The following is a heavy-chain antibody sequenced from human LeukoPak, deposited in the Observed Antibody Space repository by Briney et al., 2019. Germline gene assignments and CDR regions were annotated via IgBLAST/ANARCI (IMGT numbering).Heavy chain of an antibody. D-gene: IGHD3-9*01. Sequence: GGSLRLSCAASGFTFSTYGMSWVRQAPGKGLEWVSAISGSGGSTYYADTVKGRFTISRDNSKNSLYLQMNSLRAEDTAVYYCARDSNAHTYFDWLWYFDYWGQGTLVSVSS. CDR1: GFTFSTYG. V-gene: IGHV3-23*01. J-gene: IGHJ4*02. CDR2: ISGSGGST. CDR3: ARDSNAHTYFDWLWYFDY.